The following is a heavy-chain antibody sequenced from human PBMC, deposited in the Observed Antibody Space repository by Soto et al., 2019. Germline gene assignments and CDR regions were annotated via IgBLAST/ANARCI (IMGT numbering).Heavy chain of an antibody. V-gene: IGHV1-46*01. CDR1: GYTFTSYY. Sequence: QVQLVQSGAEVKKPGASVKVSCKASGYTFTSYYIHWVRQAPGQGLEWMGIINPSGGSTTYAQKFQGRVTMTRDTYTSTVYMELSSLRSEDTAVYYCARRGACISTSCSLDYWGQGTLVTVSS. D-gene: IGHD2-2*01. CDR2: INPSGGST. CDR3: ARRGACISTSCSLDY. J-gene: IGHJ4*02.